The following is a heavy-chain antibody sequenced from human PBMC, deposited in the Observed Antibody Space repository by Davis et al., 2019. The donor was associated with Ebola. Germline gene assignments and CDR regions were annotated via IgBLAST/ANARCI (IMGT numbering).Heavy chain of an antibody. J-gene: IGHJ3*02. D-gene: IGHD5-12*01. Sequence: ASVKISCKASGYTFTNYYMHWVRQAPGPGLEWMGMIKPHDGRTIYAQKFQGRVTVTRDTSTSTVYMDLSSLRSEDTALYYCTTPGGQDSGYDVFDIWGQGAMVTVSS. CDR1: GYTFTNYY. V-gene: IGHV1-46*03. CDR2: IKPHDGRT. CDR3: TTPGGQDSGYDVFDI.